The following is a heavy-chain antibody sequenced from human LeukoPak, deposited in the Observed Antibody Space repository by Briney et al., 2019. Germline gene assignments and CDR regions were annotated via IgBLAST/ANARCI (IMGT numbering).Heavy chain of an antibody. V-gene: IGHV1-69*13. D-gene: IGHD5-18*01. CDR1: GGTFSSYA. Sequence: GASVKVSCKASGGTFSSYAISWVRQAPGQGLEWMGGIIPIFGTANYAQKFQGRVTITADESTSTAYMELSGLRSEDTAVYYCAREESYSYGRGYNNWGQGTLVTVSS. CDR2: IIPIFGTA. J-gene: IGHJ4*02. CDR3: AREESYSYGRGYNN.